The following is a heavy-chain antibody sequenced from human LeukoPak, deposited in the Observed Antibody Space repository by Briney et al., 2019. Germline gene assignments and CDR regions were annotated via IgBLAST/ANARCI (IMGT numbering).Heavy chain of an antibody. CDR1: GCTFTKYG. D-gene: IGHD5-24*01. J-gene: IGHJ4*02. V-gene: IGHV5-51*01. CDR3: TRHAGRWLAPDH. Sequence: GESLKISCKGSGCTFTKYGIGWVRQMPGKGLEWMGIIYPTDSNPRYSPSFQGQVTISVDKSMSTAYLQWSSLKASDTAMYYCTRHAGRWLAPDHWGQGTLVTVSS. CDR2: IYPTDSNP.